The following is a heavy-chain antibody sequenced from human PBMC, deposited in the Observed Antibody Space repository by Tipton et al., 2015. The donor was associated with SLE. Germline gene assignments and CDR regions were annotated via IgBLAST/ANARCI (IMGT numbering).Heavy chain of an antibody. D-gene: IGHD5-18*01. V-gene: IGHV5-51*03. CDR1: GYTFSIYW. CDR2: MKPGVSEV. CDR3: ARLSGYSGRVEF. J-gene: IGHJ1*01. Sequence: VQLVQSGAEVKKSGESLKISCKASGYTFSIYWIGWVRQMPGKGLEWMGMMKPGVSEVRYSPSLQGHFTISADNSINTAYLQWSSLKASDTAKYYCARLSGYSGRVEFWGQGTLVSVSS.